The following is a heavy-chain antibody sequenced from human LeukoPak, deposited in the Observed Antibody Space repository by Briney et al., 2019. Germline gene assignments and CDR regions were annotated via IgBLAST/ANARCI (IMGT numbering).Heavy chain of an antibody. V-gene: IGHV3-66*01. D-gene: IGHD6-13*01. J-gene: IGHJ4*02. CDR1: GFTVSSNY. Sequence: GGSLRLSCAASGFTVSSNYMSWVRQAPGKGLEWVSVIYSGGSTYYADSVKGRFTISRDNSKNTLYLQMNSLRAEDTAVYYCTREFRLSSSWYRFRPEEYYFDYWGQGTLVTVSS. CDR2: IYSGGST. CDR3: TREFRLSSSWYRFRPEEYYFDY.